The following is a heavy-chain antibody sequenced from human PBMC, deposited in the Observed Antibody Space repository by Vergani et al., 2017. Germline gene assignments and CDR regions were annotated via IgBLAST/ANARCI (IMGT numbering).Heavy chain of an antibody. V-gene: IGHV1-69*01. D-gene: IGHD6-13*01. J-gene: IGHJ6*03. CDR3: AGRKYSSSGDYYMDV. CDR1: GGTFSSYA. CDR2: IIPIVGTA. Sequence: VQLVQSGAEVKKPGSSVKVSCKASGGTFSSYAISWVRQAPGQGLEWMGGIIPIVGTANYAQKLQGRVTITADESTSTAYMELSSLRSEDTAVYYCAGRKYSSSGDYYMDVWGKGTTVTVSS.